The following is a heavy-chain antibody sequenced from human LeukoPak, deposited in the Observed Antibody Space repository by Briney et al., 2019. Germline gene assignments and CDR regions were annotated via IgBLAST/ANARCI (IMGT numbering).Heavy chain of an antibody. Sequence: PSETLSLTCTVSGGSISSYYWSWIRQPPGKGLEWIGYIYYSGSTNYNPSLKSRVTISVDTSKNQFSLKLSSVTAADTAVYYCARGRVELRGWFDHWGQGTLVTVSS. V-gene: IGHV4-59*12. CDR1: GGSISSYY. CDR2: IYYSGST. J-gene: IGHJ5*02. CDR3: ARGRVELRGWFDH. D-gene: IGHD1-7*01.